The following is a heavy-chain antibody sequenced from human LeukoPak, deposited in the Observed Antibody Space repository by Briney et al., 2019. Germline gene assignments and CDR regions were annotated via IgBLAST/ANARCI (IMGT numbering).Heavy chain of an antibody. CDR2: ISWNSGSI. CDR1: GFTFDDYA. D-gene: IGHD6-13*01. J-gene: IGHJ6*02. Sequence: GRSLRLSCAASGFTFDDYAMHWVRQAPGKGLEWVSGISWNSGSIGYADSVKGRFTISRDNAKNSLYLQMNSLRAEDTALYYCAKGEWYSSTLGCMDVWGQGTTVTVSS. CDR3: AKGEWYSSTLGCMDV. V-gene: IGHV3-9*01.